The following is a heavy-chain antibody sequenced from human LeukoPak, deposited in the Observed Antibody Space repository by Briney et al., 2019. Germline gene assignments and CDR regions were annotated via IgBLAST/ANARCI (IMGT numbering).Heavy chain of an antibody. CDR3: AIAYSSSWYWFDP. Sequence: SETLSLTCTVSCRSISSYYWSWIRQPPGKGLEWIGYIYYTGSTNYNPSLKSRVTISVDTSRNQFSLKLRSVTAVDTAVYYCAIAYSSSWYWFDPWGQGTLVTVSS. J-gene: IGHJ5*02. V-gene: IGHV4-59*01. CDR2: IYYTGST. D-gene: IGHD6-13*01. CDR1: CRSISSYY.